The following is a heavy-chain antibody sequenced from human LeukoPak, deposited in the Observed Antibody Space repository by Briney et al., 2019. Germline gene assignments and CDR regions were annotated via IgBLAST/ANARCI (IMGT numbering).Heavy chain of an antibody. CDR2: IFYNRNT. CDR1: GASISSYY. Sequence: SETLSLTCTVSGASISSYYWSWIRQPPGKGLEWIGYIFYNRNTNYNPSLKSRVTMSVDTSKNQFSLKLTSVTAADTAVYYCARHMVRGVMSYYYGMDVWGQGTTVTVSS. D-gene: IGHD3-10*01. J-gene: IGHJ6*02. V-gene: IGHV4-59*01. CDR3: ARHMVRGVMSYYYGMDV.